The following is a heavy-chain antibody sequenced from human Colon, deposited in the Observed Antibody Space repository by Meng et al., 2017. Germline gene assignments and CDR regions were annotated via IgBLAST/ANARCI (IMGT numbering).Heavy chain of an antibody. CDR2: ISPHDGGT. J-gene: IGHJ4*02. V-gene: IGHV1-2*07. CDR1: GYNFIGYW. CDR3: AVLEGG. Sequence: ASVKVSCKASGYNFIGYWVYWVRQAPGQGLEWIGWISPHDGGTNYAHEFLGRGTLTRDMSTTTAYMDMSRLTYDDTAIYYCAVLEGGWGQGTLVTVSS. D-gene: IGHD3-3*01.